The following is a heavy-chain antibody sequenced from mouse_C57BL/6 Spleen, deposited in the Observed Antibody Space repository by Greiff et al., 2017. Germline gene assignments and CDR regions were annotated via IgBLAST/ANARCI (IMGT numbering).Heavy chain of an antibody. V-gene: IGHV5-12*01. CDR2: ISNGGGST. CDR1: GFTFSDYY. Sequence: EVKLMESGGGLVQPGGSLKLSCAASGFTFSDYYMYWVRQTPEKRLEWVAYISNGGGSTYYPDTVKGRFTISRDNAKNTLYLQMSRLKSEDTAMYYCARGGYYYGSSPYYCDYWGQGTTLTVSS. D-gene: IGHD1-1*01. CDR3: ARGGYYYGSSPYYCDY. J-gene: IGHJ2*01.